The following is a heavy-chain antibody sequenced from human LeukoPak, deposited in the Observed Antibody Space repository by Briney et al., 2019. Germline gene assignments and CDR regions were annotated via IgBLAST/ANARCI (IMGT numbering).Heavy chain of an antibody. D-gene: IGHD6-19*01. CDR2: ISASGASP. CDR1: GFTFNSDA. CDR3: AKRAVAVTYYFDY. V-gene: IGHV3-23*01. J-gene: IGHJ4*02. Sequence: GGSLRLSCAASGFTFNSDAMSWVRQAPGKGLEWVSVISASGASPSYADSVKGRFTISRDNSKNTLYLQMNSLRAEDTAVYYCAKRAVAVTYYFDYWGQGTLVTVSS.